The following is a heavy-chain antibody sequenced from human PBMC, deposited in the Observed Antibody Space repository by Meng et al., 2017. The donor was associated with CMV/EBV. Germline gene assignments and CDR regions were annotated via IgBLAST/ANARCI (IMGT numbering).Heavy chain of an antibody. CDR2: INHSGST. CDR3: ARGQGDFWSGYSVYYYYGMDV. D-gene: IGHD3-3*01. J-gene: IGHJ6*02. CDR1: GGSFSGHY. Sequence: SETLSLTCAVYGGSFSGHYWSWIRQPPGKGLEWIGEINHSGSTNYNPSLKSRVTISVDTSKNQFSLKLSSVTAADTAVYYCARGQGDFWSGYSVYYYYGMDVWGQGTTVTVSS. V-gene: IGHV4-34*01.